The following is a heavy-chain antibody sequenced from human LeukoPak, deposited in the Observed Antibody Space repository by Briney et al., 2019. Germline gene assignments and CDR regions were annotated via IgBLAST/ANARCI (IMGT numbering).Heavy chain of an antibody. CDR2: IFPIFGTP. V-gene: IGHV1-69*01. Sequence: SVKVSCKASGGTFNRNALSWVRQAPGQGLELMGGIFPIFGTPNYAQRFQGRVTITADESTSAVYMELSSLRSEDTAVYYCTRDSYYYDTSGYPVLIWGQGTLVTVSS. J-gene: IGHJ4*02. CDR3: TRDSYYYDTSGYPVLI. CDR1: GGTFNRNA. D-gene: IGHD3-22*01.